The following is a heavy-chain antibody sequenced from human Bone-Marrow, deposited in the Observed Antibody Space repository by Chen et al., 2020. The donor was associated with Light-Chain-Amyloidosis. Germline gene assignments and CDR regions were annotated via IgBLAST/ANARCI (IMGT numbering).Heavy chain of an antibody. CDR3: AKDQKYGDAAYFYYYGMDV. V-gene: IGHV3-30*18. Sequence: VQLVESGGGLVKPGRSLRLSCEASGFTFSYHGMHWVRQAPGKGLEWVAVIGYDGNKTYYADSVKGRFTTSRDNSKNTLYLQMNSLRPEDTAVYYCAKDQKYGDAAYFYYYGMDVWGQGTTVTVSS. J-gene: IGHJ6*02. CDR2: IGYDGNKT. CDR1: GFTFSYHG. D-gene: IGHD2-21*02.